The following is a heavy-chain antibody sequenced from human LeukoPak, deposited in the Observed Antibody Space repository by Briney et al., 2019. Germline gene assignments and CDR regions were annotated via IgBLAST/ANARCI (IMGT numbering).Heavy chain of an antibody. CDR3: ATQGIAVAVDAFDI. V-gene: IGHV4-34*01. Sequence: SETLSLTCAVYGGSFSGYYWSWIRQPPGKGLEWIGEINHSGSTNYNPSLKSRVTISVDTSKNQFSLKLSSVTAADTAVYYCATQGIAVAVDAFDIWGQGTMVTVSS. J-gene: IGHJ3*02. CDR1: GGSFSGYY. CDR2: INHSGST. D-gene: IGHD6-19*01.